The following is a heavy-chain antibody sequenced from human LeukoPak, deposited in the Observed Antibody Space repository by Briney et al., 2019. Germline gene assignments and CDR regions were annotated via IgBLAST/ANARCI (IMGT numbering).Heavy chain of an antibody. CDR3: ASTTGTTGGGRGA. J-gene: IGHJ5*02. Sequence: SETLSLTCTVSGGSISSYYWSWIRQPPGKGLEWIGYIYYSGSTNYNPSLKSRVTISVDTSKNQFSLKLSSVTAADTAVYYCASTTGTTGGGRGAWGQGTLVTVSS. CDR2: IYYSGST. CDR1: GGSISSYY. D-gene: IGHD1-7*01. V-gene: IGHV4-59*01.